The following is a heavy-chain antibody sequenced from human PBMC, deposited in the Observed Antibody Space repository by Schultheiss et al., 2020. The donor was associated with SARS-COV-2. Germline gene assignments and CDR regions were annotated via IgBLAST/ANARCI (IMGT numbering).Heavy chain of an antibody. D-gene: IGHD6-13*01. CDR2: ISSSSSYT. J-gene: IGHJ3*02. Sequence: GGSLRLSCAASGFTFSSNYMSWVRQAPGKGLEWVSYISSSSSYTNYADSVKGRFTISRDNAKNTLYLQMNSLRAEDTAVYYCAREAAGINAFDIWGQGTMVTVSS. CDR1: GFTFSSNY. CDR3: AREAAGINAFDI. V-gene: IGHV3-11*06.